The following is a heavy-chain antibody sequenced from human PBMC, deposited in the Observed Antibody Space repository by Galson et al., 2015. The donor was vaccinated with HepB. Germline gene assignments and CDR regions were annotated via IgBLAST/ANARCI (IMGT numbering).Heavy chain of an antibody. CDR2: INAGNGNT. V-gene: IGHV1-3*01. CDR1: GYTFTSYA. J-gene: IGHJ4*02. CDR3: ARAPGALRCVFDY. Sequence: SVKVSCKASGYTFTSYAMHWVRQAPGQRLEWMGWINAGNGNTKYSQKFQGRVTITRDTSASTAYMELSSLRSEDTAVYYCARAPGALRCVFDYSGQGSLVTVSS. D-gene: IGHD2-2*01.